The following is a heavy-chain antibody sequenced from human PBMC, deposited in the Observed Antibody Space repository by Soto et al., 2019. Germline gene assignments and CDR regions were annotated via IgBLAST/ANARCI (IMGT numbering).Heavy chain of an antibody. CDR1: GYSFTSYW. D-gene: IGHD3-22*01. CDR3: AKERSPHYYDLGGDTIDSFDV. V-gene: IGHV5-51*01. J-gene: IGHJ3*01. CDR2: IYPGDSGT. Sequence: PGESVKLSCKRSGYSFTSYWIGWGRQIPGNALEWXAVIYPGDSGTRYSPSFQGQVTLSRETSKNTLFLQMNSLRAEDTAIYYCAKERSPHYYDLGGDTIDSFDVWGQGTMVTVSS.